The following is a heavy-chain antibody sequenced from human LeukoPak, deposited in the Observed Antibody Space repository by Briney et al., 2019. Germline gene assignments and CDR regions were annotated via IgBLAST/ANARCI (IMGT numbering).Heavy chain of an antibody. CDR2: ISSDGSST. Sequence: GGSLRLSCAASGFTFSTYWMHWVRHAPGKGLVWVSRISSDGSSTSYADSVKGRFTISRDNAKNTLYVQMNSLSAEDTALYYCARLQLSRYCTNGVCYTGGNTWGQGTLVTVSS. CDR3: ARLQLSRYCTNGVCYTGGNT. V-gene: IGHV3-74*01. CDR1: GFTFSTYW. J-gene: IGHJ5*02. D-gene: IGHD2-8*01.